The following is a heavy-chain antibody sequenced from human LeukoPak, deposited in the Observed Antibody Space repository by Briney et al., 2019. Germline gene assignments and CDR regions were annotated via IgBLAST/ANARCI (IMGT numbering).Heavy chain of an antibody. J-gene: IGHJ6*03. V-gene: IGHV4-34*01. D-gene: IGHD3-9*01. Sequence: PSETLSLTCAVYGGSFSGYYWSWIRQSPGKGLEWIGETYHSGSTNYNSSLKSRVTISLDTSKNQFSLKLSSVTAADTAVYYCARESRGYDILTGKYHRGYYSYYMDVWGKGTTVTVSS. CDR3: ARESRGYDILTGKYHRGYYSYYMDV. CDR2: TYHSGST. CDR1: GGSFSGYY.